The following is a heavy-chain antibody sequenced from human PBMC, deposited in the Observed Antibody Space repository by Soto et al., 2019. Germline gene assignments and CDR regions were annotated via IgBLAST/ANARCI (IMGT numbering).Heavy chain of an antibody. D-gene: IGHD6-13*01. V-gene: IGHV4-61*01. Sequence: ASETLSLTCTFSGVSVSSGSYYWSWIRQPPGKGLEWIGYIYYSGSTNYNPSLKSRVTISVDTSKNQFSLKLSSVTAADTAVYYCARAESWYSSSWQHPYFDYWGQGTLVTVSS. J-gene: IGHJ4*02. CDR2: IYYSGST. CDR3: ARAESWYSSSWQHPYFDY. CDR1: GVSVSSGSYY.